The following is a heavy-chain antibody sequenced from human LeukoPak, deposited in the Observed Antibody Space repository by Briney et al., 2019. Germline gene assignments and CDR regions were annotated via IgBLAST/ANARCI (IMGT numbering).Heavy chain of an antibody. D-gene: IGHD2-21*02. CDR3: ARDGLRRPPTPYCGGDCPLDY. Sequence: GASVKVSCKVSGYTLTELSMHWVRQAPGKGLEWMGGFDPEDGETIYAQKFQGRVTMTEDTSTDTAYMELSSLRSEDTAMYYCARDGLRRPPTPYCGGDCPLDYWGQGTLVSVSS. CDR1: GYTLTELS. CDR2: FDPEDGET. J-gene: IGHJ4*02. V-gene: IGHV1-24*01.